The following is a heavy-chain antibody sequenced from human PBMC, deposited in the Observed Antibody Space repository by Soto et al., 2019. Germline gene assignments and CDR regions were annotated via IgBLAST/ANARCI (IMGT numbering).Heavy chain of an antibody. J-gene: IGHJ6*03. CDR2: ISYDGSNK. CDR1: GFTFSSYG. Sequence: GGSLRLSCAASGFTFSSYGMHWVRQAPGKGLEWVAVISYDGSNKYYADSVKGRFTISRDNSKNTLYLQMNSLRAEDTAVYYCANSNIAAAGTGYMDVWGKGTTVTVSS. V-gene: IGHV3-30*18. CDR3: ANSNIAAAGTGYMDV. D-gene: IGHD6-13*01.